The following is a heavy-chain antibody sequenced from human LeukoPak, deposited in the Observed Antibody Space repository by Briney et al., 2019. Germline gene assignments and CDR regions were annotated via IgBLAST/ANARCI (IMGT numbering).Heavy chain of an antibody. J-gene: IGHJ4*02. CDR2: ISWNNGSI. CDR3: AKVPSPYYYDSSGYYN. Sequence: GGSLRLSCAASGFTFDDYAMHWVRQAPGKGLEWVSGISWNNGSIGYADSVKGRFTISRDNAKNSLYLQMNSLRAEDTALYYCAKVPSPYYYDSSGYYNWGQGTLVTVSS. D-gene: IGHD3-22*01. V-gene: IGHV3-9*01. CDR1: GFTFDDYA.